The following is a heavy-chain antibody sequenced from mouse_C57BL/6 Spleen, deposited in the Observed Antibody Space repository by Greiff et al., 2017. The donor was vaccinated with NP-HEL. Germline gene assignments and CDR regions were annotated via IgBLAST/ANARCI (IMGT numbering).Heavy chain of an antibody. CDR1: GFTFTDYY. Sequence: EVKLQESGGGLVQPGGSLSFSCAASGFTFTDYYMSWVRQPPGKALEWLGFIRNKANGYTTEYSASVKGRFTISRDNSQSILYLQMNALRAEDSATYYCARYSFHGNYEYFDVWGTGTTVTVSS. CDR3: ARYSFHGNYEYFDV. D-gene: IGHD2-1*01. CDR2: IRNKANGYTT. J-gene: IGHJ1*03. V-gene: IGHV7-3*01.